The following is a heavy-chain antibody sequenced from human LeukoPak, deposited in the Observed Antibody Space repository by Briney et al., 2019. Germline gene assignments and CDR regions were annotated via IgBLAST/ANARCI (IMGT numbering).Heavy chain of an antibody. D-gene: IGHD5-24*01. V-gene: IGHV3-15*01. CDR3: TKEDGWSDP. CDR2: IKSKIHGGTI. CDR1: GFTFSDAW. Sequence: PGGSLRLSCAVSGFTFSDAWMNWVREAPGNGLEWVGRIKSKIHGGTIDYAAPVKGRFTISRDDSKNTLYLQMNSLKTEDTAVYYCTKEDGWSDPWGQGTLVTVSS. J-gene: IGHJ5*02.